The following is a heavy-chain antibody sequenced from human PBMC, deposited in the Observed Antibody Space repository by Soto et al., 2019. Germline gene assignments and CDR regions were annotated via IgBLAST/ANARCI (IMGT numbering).Heavy chain of an antibody. D-gene: IGHD2-2*01. CDR1: GYSFTSYW. CDR2: IYPGDSDT. V-gene: IGHV5-51*01. J-gene: IGHJ4*02. CDR3: ARNHQGYCSSTSCYAPLDY. Sequence: GESLKISCKGSGYSFTSYWIGWVRQMPGKGLEWMGIIYPGDSDTRYSPSFQGQVTISADKSISTAYLQWSSLKASDTAMYYCARNHQGYCSSTSCYAPLDYWGQGTLVTVSS.